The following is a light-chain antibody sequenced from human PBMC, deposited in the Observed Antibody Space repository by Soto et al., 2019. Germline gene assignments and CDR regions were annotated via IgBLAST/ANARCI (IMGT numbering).Light chain of an antibody. CDR3: LQHISYPWT. J-gene: IGKJ1*01. CDR1: QNSSNW. CDR2: GAS. Sequence: IETTYCSSTLCPSVGDTMGNTCRTNQNSSNWLAWYQQKPGKPPKVLIYGASNWQSGIPPRFSGSGSGTDFTLAISSLQPEDFATYYCLQHISYPWTFGQGTKVDIK. V-gene: IGKV1-5*01.